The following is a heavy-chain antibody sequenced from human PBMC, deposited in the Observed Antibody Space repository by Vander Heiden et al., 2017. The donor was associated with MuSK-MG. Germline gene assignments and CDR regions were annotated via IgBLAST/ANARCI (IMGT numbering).Heavy chain of an antibody. CDR2: ISYDGSNK. CDR1: GFTFMSHA. V-gene: IGHV3-30*04. CDR3: ASPPVPYGDYGHFDY. J-gene: IGHJ4*02. D-gene: IGHD4-17*01. Sequence: QVQLVESGGGVVQPGRSLRLSCAATGFTFMSHAMHWVRQAPGKGLEWVAVISYDGSNKYYADSGKGRFTISRDNAKNTLYLQMNSLRPEDTAVYYCASPPVPYGDYGHFDYWGQGTLVTVSS.